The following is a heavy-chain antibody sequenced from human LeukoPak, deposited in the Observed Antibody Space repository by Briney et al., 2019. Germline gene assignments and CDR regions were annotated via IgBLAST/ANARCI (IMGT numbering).Heavy chain of an antibody. D-gene: IGHD3-22*01. CDR1: GGSFSGYY. CDR3: ASIPYDRLAFDI. J-gene: IGHJ3*02. Sequence: PSETLSLTCAVYGGSFSGYYWSWIRQPPGKGLEWIGYIYYSGSTNYNPSLKSRVTISVDTSKNQFSLKLSSVTAADTAVYHCASIPYDRLAFDIWGQGTMVTVSS. CDR2: IYYSGST. V-gene: IGHV4-59*01.